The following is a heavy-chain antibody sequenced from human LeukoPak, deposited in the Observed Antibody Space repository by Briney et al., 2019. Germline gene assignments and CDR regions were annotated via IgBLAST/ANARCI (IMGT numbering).Heavy chain of an antibody. V-gene: IGHV3-74*01. CDR2: INSGGGST. Sequence: RGGSLRLSCEASGFTLSSYWMHWVRQAPGEGLVWVSRINSGGGSTNYADSGEGRFTISRDNAESTLYLQMNSLRAEDTAVYYCARDVGRTYYYGSGTYYPDSWGQGTLVTVSS. J-gene: IGHJ5*01. CDR3: ARDVGRTYYYGSGTYYPDS. CDR1: GFTLSSYW. D-gene: IGHD3-10*01.